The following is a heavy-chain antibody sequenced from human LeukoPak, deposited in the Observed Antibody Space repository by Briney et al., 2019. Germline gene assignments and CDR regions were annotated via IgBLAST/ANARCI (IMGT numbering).Heavy chain of an antibody. CDR2: ISSGSGTI. CDR3: ARGCGSASCPYFFDY. CDR1: GFSFSSYS. D-gene: IGHD2-2*01. J-gene: IGHJ4*02. V-gene: IGHV3-48*04. Sequence: GGSLRLSCAASGFSFSSYSMNWVRQAPGKGLEYVSYISSGSGTIYYADSVQGRFTISRDNAKNSLYLQMNSLRADDTAVYFCARGCGSASCPYFFDYWGQGTLVTVSS.